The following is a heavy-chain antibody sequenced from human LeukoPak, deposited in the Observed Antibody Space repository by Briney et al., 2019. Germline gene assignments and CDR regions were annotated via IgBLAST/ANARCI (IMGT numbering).Heavy chain of an antibody. CDR1: RGSISSSY. CDR2: IYHSATT. V-gene: IGHV4-59*08. D-gene: IGHD6-13*01. Sequence: SETLSLTCTVPRGSISSSYWSWIRQPPGKGLEWIGHIYHSATTNYSISLKSRVTISLATSKNQFSLKLSSVTAADTAVYYCARMAAAGPFDYWGQGTLVTVSS. CDR3: ARMAAAGPFDY. J-gene: IGHJ4*02.